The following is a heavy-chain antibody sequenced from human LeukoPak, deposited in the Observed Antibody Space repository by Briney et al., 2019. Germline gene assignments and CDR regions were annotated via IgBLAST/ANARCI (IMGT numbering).Heavy chain of an antibody. V-gene: IGHV3-7*01. CDR2: IKQDGSEK. CDR1: GFTFSSYW. Sequence: GGSLRLSCAASGFTFSSYWMSWVRQAPGKGREWVANIKQDGSEKYYVDSVKGRFTISRDNAKNSLYLQMNSLRAEDTAVYYCARDRYGGPDNYYYYYGMDVWGQGTTVTVSS. CDR3: ARDRYGGPDNYYYYYGMDV. D-gene: IGHD1-26*01. J-gene: IGHJ6*02.